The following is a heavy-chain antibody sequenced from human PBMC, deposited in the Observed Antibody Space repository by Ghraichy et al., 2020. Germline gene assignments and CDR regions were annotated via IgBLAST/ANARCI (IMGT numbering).Heavy chain of an antibody. CDR2: ISGSGGRT. CDR1: GFTFSSYA. J-gene: IGHJ1*01. CDR3: ARGGGSGWYSAEYFQH. D-gene: IGHD6-19*01. Sequence: GGSLRLSCAASGFTFSSYAMSWVRQAPGKGLEWVSAISGSGGRTYYADSVKGRFTISRDNSKNTLYLQMNSLRAEDTSVYYCARGGGSGWYSAEYFQHWGQGTLVTVSP. V-gene: IGHV3-23*01.